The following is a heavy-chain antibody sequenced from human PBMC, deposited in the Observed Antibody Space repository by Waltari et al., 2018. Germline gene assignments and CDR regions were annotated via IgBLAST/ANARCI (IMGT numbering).Heavy chain of an antibody. CDR3: ARDGALRFLEWLFYTTLDY. D-gene: IGHD3-3*01. J-gene: IGHJ4*02. Sequence: QVQLVESGGGVVQPGRSLRLSCAASGFTFSSYGMHWVRQAPGKGLEWVAGIWYDGSNKYYADSVKGRFTISRDNSKNTLYLQMNSLRAEDTAVYYCARDGALRFLEWLFYTTLDYWGQGTLVTVSS. V-gene: IGHV3-33*01. CDR2: IWYDGSNK. CDR1: GFTFSSYG.